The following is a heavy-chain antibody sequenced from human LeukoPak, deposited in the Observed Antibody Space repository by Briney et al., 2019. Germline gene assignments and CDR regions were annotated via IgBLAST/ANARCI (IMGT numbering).Heavy chain of an antibody. CDR3: AKDRQGYYYYMDV. V-gene: IGHV3-30*02. D-gene: IGHD6-6*01. CDR2: IRYDGSNK. J-gene: IGHJ6*03. CDR1: GFTFSSYG. Sequence: GGSLRLSCAASGFTFSSYGMHWVRQAPGQGLEWVAFIRYDGSNKYYADSVKGRFTISRDKSKNTLYLQMNSLRAEDTAVYYCAKDRQGYYYYMDVWGKGTTVTISS.